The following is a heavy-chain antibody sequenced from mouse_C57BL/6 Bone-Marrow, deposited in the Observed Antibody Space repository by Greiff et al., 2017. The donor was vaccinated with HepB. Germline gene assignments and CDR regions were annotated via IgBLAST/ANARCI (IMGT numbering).Heavy chain of an antibody. Sequence: EVQLQQSGAELVRPGASVKLSCTASGFNIKDDYMHWVKQRPEQGLEWIGWIDPENGDTEYASKFQGKATITADTSSNTAYRQLSSLTSEDTAVYYCTRWLLGNWYCDVWGTGTTVTVSS. V-gene: IGHV14-4*01. CDR1: GFNIKDDY. CDR2: IDPENGDT. J-gene: IGHJ1*03. CDR3: TRWLLGNWYCDV. D-gene: IGHD2-3*01.